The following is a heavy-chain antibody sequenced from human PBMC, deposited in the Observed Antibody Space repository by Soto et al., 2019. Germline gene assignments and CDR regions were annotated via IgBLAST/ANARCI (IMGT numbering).Heavy chain of an antibody. D-gene: IGHD5-18*01. J-gene: IGHJ4*02. CDR1: GNSFNNW. CDR3: AKDGLGAYSYGSYYFDY. V-gene: IGHV5-51*01. Sequence: PGESLKISCKGLGNSFNNWIGWVRQMPGKGLEWVGIIYPGDSDTRYSPSFQGQVTISADKSISTAYLQWSSLKPSDSAVYYCAKDGLGAYSYGSYYFDYWGQGTLVTVSS. CDR2: IYPGDSDT.